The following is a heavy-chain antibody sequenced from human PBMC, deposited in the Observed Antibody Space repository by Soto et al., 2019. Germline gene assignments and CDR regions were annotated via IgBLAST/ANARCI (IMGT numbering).Heavy chain of an antibody. Sequence: QVQLQESGPGLVRPSQTLSLTCTVSGGSINSGDSYWNWIRQNPEKGLEGIGYINYRGTTFYNPSLKSRIIISADPSENQFPLKLNSVTTADTAVYNCVGDAPGVAPYWGQGTLVTVSS. CDR3: VGDAPGVAPY. V-gene: IGHV4-31*03. CDR1: GGSINSGDSY. D-gene: IGHD2-15*01. J-gene: IGHJ4*02. CDR2: INYRGTT.